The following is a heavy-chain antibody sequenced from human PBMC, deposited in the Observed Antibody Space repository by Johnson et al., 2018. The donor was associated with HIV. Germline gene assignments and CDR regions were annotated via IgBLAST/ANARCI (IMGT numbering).Heavy chain of an antibody. CDR1: GFTFSS. D-gene: IGHD5-12*01. V-gene: IGHV3-30-3*01. CDR3: ARGGHSGYDYFEAFEM. Sequence: QVLLVESGGGVVQPGRSLRLSCAASGFTFSSMHWDRQAPGKVLEWVAVISYDGSNKYYADSVKGRFTISRYNSKNTLYLQMNSLRAEDTAVYYCARGGHSGYDYFEAFEMWGQGTKVTVSS. J-gene: IGHJ3*02. CDR2: ISYDGSNK.